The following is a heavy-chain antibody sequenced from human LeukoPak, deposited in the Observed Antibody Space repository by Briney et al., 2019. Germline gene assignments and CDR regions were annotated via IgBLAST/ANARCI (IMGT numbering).Heavy chain of an antibody. V-gene: IGHV3-30*02. CDR3: AKDRNWSFDY. J-gene: IGHJ4*02. D-gene: IGHD1-20*01. Sequence: GSLRLSCVASGSRFNNYAMHWVRQAPGKGLEWVAFIPHDRSDKYYTDSVKGRFAISKDNSKNTLFLQMDSLRPEDTAVYYCAKDRNWSFDYWGQGTLVTVSS. CDR2: IPHDRSDK. CDR1: GSRFNNYA.